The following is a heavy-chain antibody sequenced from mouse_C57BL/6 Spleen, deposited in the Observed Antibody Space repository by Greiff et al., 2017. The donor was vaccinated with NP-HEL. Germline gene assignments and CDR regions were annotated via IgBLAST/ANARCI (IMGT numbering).Heavy chain of an antibody. CDR1: GYAFSSSW. CDR2: IYPGDGDT. CDR3: ARWGYDEGEAFAY. Sequence: QVQLQQSGPELVKPGASVKISCKASGYAFSSSWMNWVKQRPGKGLEWIGRIYPGDGDTNYNGKFKGKATLTADKSSSTAYMQLSSLTSEDSAVYFCARWGYDEGEAFAYWGQGTLVTVSA. J-gene: IGHJ3*01. D-gene: IGHD2-2*01. V-gene: IGHV1-82*01.